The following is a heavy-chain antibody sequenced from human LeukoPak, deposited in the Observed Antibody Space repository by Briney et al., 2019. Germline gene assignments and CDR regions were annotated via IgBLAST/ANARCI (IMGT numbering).Heavy chain of an antibody. V-gene: IGHV3-21*04. CDR3: TKAPLRSCSGAFCYPFDY. CDR1: GFTFSSYS. CDR2: ISSGSSYI. J-gene: IGHJ4*02. D-gene: IGHD2-8*02. Sequence: GGSLRLSCAASGFTFSSYSMNWVRQAPGKGLEWVSSISSGSSYIYYADSVKGRFTISRDNAKNSLYLQMNRLSVDDTAIYYCTKAPLRSCSGAFCYPFDYWGQGTLVTVSS.